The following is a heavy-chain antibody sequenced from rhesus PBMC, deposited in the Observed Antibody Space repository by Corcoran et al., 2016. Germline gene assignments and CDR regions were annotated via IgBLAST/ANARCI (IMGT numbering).Heavy chain of an antibody. Sequence: VQLQESGPGLVKPSETLSLTCSVSGRSISATYYWLWIRQSPGKGLEWIGNMYGSSGSTYYNPSLKSRVTTSKDTTKNQFSRKLTSVTAADTAVYYCARDYVLSYWGQGVLVTVSS. CDR2: MYGSSGST. J-gene: IGHJ4*01. D-gene: IGHD2-2*01. V-gene: IGHV4S7*01. CDR1: GRSISATYY. CDR3: ARDYVLSY.